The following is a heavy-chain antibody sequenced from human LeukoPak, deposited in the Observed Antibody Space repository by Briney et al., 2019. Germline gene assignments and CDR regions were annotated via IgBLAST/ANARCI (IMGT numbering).Heavy chain of an antibody. J-gene: IGHJ5*02. CDR3: AKDFLGIVVVQNWFDP. V-gene: IGHV3-23*01. CDR1: TFTFSSYA. CDR2: ISGSGGST. Sequence: PGGSLRLSAAAATFTFSSYAMIWVRQAPGKELEWGSAISGSGGSTYYADTVKGRFTISRDNSKNTLYLQMNSLRAEDTAVYYCAKDFLGIVVVQNWFDPWGQGTLVTVSS. D-gene: IGHD2-2*03.